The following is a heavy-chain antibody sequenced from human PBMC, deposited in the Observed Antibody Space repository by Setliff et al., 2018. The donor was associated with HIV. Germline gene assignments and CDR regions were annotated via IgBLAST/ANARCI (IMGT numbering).Heavy chain of an antibody. Sequence: SETLSLTCTVSGGSIVRYYWTWIRQPPGKGLEWIGYIYYSGSTNYNPSLKRRVIISVDTSKMHFSLKLRCVTAADTAMYYCARLLQGGNYAFDIWGQGTMVTVSS. CDR2: IYYSGST. D-gene: IGHD2-21*02. V-gene: IGHV4-59*08. J-gene: IGHJ3*02. CDR1: GGSIVRYY. CDR3: ARLLQGGNYAFDI.